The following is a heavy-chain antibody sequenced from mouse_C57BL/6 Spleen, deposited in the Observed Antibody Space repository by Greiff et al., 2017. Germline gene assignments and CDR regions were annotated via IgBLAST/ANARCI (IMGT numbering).Heavy chain of an antibody. CDR2: IDPSDSYT. J-gene: IGHJ2*01. Sequence: VQLQQPGAELVRPGTSVKLSCKASGYTFTSYWMHWVKQRPGQGLEWIGVIDPSDSYTNYNQKFKGKATLTVDTSSSTAYMQLSSLTSEDSAVYYCARGGRWLLDYWGQGTTLTVSS. D-gene: IGHD2-3*01. V-gene: IGHV1-59*01. CDR3: ARGGRWLLDY. CDR1: GYTFTSYW.